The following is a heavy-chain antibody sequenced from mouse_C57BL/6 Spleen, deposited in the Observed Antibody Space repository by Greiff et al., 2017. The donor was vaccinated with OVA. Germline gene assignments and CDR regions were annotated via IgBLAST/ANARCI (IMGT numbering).Heavy chain of an antibody. J-gene: IGHJ4*01. CDR3: AKRGAAQATGAMDY. CDR2: IWGDGST. V-gene: IGHV2-3*01. D-gene: IGHD3-2*02. CDR1: GFSLTSYG. Sequence: VQLQQSGPGLVAPSQRLSITCTVSGFSLTSYGVSWVRQPPGKGLEWLGVIWGDGSTNYHSALISRLSISKDNSKSQVFLKLNSLQTDDTATYYCAKRGAAQATGAMDYWGQGTSVTVSS.